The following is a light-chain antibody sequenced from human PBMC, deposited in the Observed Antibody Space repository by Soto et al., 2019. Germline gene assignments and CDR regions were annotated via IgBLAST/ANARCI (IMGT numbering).Light chain of an antibody. CDR1: QSVGSY. CDR3: QQFSSYPLT. J-gene: IGKJ4*01. CDR2: DAS. V-gene: IGKV3-20*01. Sequence: EIVLTQSPATLSLSPGARATLSCRASQSVGSYLAWYQQKPGQAPRLLIYDASSRATGIPDRFSGGGSGTDFTLTISRLEPEDFAVYYCQQFSSYPLTFGEGTKVDIK.